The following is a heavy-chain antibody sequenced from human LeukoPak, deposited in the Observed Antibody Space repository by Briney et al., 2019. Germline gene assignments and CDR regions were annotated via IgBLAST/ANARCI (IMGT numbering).Heavy chain of an antibody. J-gene: IGHJ5*02. Sequence: GASVKVSCKASGYTFTCYCMHWVRQAPGQGLEWMGWINPNSGGANYAQKFQGRVTMTRDTSISTAYIELTRLRSDDKAVYYCARGEIDVVAPNWFDTWGQGTLVTVSS. CDR2: INPNSGGA. CDR1: GYTFTCYC. V-gene: IGHV1-2*02. CDR3: ARGEIDVVAPNWFDT. D-gene: IGHD2-2*01.